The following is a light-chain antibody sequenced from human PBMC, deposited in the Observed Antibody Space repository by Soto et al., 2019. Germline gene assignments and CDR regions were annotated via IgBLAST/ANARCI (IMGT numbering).Light chain of an antibody. Sequence: LTHSPGALSLSPGERVAVYCGASQSVSGVFLAWYQHKPRLAPRLILYDTYFRDTGVPDRFSGSGSGPKFTLTIRRLDHEDFDVHSCQKYGSPQSFGQGTKVDI. CDR3: QKYGSPQS. V-gene: IGKV3D-20*01. J-gene: IGKJ1*01. CDR1: QSVSGVF. CDR2: DTY.